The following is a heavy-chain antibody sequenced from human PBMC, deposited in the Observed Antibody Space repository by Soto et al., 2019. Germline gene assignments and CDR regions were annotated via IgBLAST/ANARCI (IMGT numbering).Heavy chain of an antibody. Sequence: QPGGSLRLSCAASGFTFSSYGMHWVRQAPGKGLEWVSFIWYDGSNVNYADSVKGRFTISRDNAKNSLYLQMNSLRAEDTAVYYCARDVSANLRNWFDPWGQGTLVTVSS. J-gene: IGHJ5*02. CDR2: IWYDGSNV. D-gene: IGHD3-16*01. CDR3: ARDVSANLRNWFDP. V-gene: IGHV3-33*01. CDR1: GFTFSSYG.